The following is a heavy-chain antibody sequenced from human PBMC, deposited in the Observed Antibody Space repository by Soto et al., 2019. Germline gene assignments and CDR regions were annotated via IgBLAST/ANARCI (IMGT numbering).Heavy chain of an antibody. CDR2: ISYDGSNK. J-gene: IGHJ4*02. Sequence: GGSLRLSCAASGFTFSSYGMHWVRQAPGKGLEWVAVISYDGSNKYYADSVKDRFTISRDNSKNTLYLQMNSLRAEDTAVYYCAKEWEVKTYYDFWSGYSSAPFDYWGQGTLVTVSS. D-gene: IGHD3-3*01. V-gene: IGHV3-30*18. CDR3: AKEWEVKTYYDFWSGYSSAPFDY. CDR1: GFTFSSYG.